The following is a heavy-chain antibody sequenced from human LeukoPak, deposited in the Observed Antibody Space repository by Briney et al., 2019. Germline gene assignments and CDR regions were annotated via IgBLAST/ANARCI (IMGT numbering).Heavy chain of an antibody. CDR1: GGSISSYY. CDR3: ATMSSSPAFDI. J-gene: IGHJ3*02. D-gene: IGHD6-6*01. V-gene: IGHV4-59*01. CDR2: IYYSGST. Sequence: PSETLSLTCTVSGGSISSYYWSWIRQPPGKGLEWIGYIYYSGSTNYNPSLKSRVTISVDTSKNQFSPKLSSVTAADTAVYYCATMSSSPAFDIWGQGTMVTVSS.